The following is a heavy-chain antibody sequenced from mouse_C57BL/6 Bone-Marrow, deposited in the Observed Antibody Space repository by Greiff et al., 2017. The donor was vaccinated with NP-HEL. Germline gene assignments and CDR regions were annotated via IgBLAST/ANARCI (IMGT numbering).Heavy chain of an antibody. D-gene: IGHD2-1*01. CDR2: IDPSDSET. CDR3: ARWGYYGFAY. Sequence: VQLQQPGAELVRPGSSVKLSCKASGYTFTSYLMHWVKQRPIQGLEWIGNIDPSDSETHYNQKFKDKATLTVDKSSSTAYMQLSSLTSEDSAVYYCARWGYYGFAYWGQGTLVTVSA. J-gene: IGHJ3*01. V-gene: IGHV1-52*01. CDR1: GYTFTSYL.